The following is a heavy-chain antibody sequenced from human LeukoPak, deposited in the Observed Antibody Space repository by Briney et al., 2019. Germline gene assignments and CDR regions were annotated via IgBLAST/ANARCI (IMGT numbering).Heavy chain of an antibody. CDR2: ISSSSSYI. D-gene: IGHD3-16*01. V-gene: IGHV3-21*04. CDR3: AREGGPDRQFDY. CDR1: GFTFSSYS. J-gene: IGHJ4*02. Sequence: GGSLRLSCAASGFTFSSYSMNWVRQAPGKGLEWVSSISSSSSYIYYADSVKGRFTISRDNAKNSLYLQMNSLRAEDTALYYCAREGGPDRQFDYWGQGTLVTVSS.